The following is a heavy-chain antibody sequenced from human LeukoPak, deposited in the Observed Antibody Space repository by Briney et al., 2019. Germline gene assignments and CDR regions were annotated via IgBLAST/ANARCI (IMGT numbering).Heavy chain of an antibody. CDR3: ARDYYGSGSYQNYYDY. V-gene: IGHV4-39*02. J-gene: IGHJ4*02. Sequence: SETLSLTCTVSGGSISSSSYYWGWIRQPPGKGLEWIGSIYYSGSTYYNPSLKSRVTISVDTSKNQFSLQLNSVTPEDTAVYYCARDYYGSGSYQNYYDYWGQGTLVTVSS. CDR2: IYYSGST. CDR1: GGSISSSSYY. D-gene: IGHD3-10*01.